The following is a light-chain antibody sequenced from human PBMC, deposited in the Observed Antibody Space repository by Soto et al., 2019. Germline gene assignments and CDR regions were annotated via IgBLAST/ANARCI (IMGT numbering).Light chain of an antibody. V-gene: IGKV3-15*01. CDR2: DAS. CDR3: KHCSNWPLT. CDR1: QNVYNN. J-gene: IGKJ4*01. Sequence: EIVMTQSPATLSVSPGEGATLSCKASQNVYNNLAWYQQRPGQPPRLLIYDASTRATGISARFSGSGYGTELTLTVSSLQSEDLARHSWKHCSNWPLTFGGAPKV.